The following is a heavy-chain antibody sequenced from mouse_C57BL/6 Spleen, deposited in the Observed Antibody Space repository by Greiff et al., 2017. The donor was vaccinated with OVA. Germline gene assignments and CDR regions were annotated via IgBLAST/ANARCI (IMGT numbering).Heavy chain of an antibody. Sequence: VQLQQPGAELVKPGASVKLSCKASGYTFTSYWMHWVKQRPGQGLEWIGMIHPNSGSTNYNEKFKSKATLTVDKSSSTAYMQLSSLTSEDSAVYYCARSEDYEGFDDWGQGTTRTVSS. J-gene: IGHJ2*01. CDR1: GYTFTSYW. CDR3: ARSEDYEGFDD. D-gene: IGHD2-4*01. CDR2: IHPNSGST. V-gene: IGHV1-64*01.